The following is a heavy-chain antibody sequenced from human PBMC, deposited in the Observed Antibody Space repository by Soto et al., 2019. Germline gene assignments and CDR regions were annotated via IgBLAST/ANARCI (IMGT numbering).Heavy chain of an antibody. CDR3: ARVRYQLLGGYYYYYYMDV. J-gene: IGHJ6*03. D-gene: IGHD2-2*01. CDR1: GFTFSSYW. V-gene: IGHV3-7*04. CDR2: IKQDGSEK. Sequence: EVQLVESGGGLVQPGGSLRLSCAASGFTFSSYWMSWVRQAPGKGLEWVANIKQDGSEKYYVDSVKGRFTISRDNAKNSLYLQMNSLSAEDTAVYYCARVRYQLLGGYYYYYYMDVWGKGTTVTVSS.